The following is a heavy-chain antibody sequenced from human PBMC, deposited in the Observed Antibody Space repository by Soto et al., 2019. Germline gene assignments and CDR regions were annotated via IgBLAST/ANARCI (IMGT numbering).Heavy chain of an antibody. V-gene: IGHV4-34*01. CDR1: GGSFIGYY. CDR2: INHSGST. CDR3: ARSSGWYSPVGDYFDY. J-gene: IGHJ4*02. D-gene: IGHD6-19*01. Sequence: PSETLSLTCAVYGGSFIGYYWSWIRQPPGKGLEWIGEINHSGSTNYNPSLKSRVTISVDTSKNQFSLKLSSVTAADTAVYYCARSSGWYSPVGDYFDYWGQGTLVPVP.